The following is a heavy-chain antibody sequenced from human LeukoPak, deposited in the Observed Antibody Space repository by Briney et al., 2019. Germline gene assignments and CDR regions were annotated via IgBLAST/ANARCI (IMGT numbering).Heavy chain of an antibody. J-gene: IGHJ4*02. CDR3: AGDGSSSYYFDY. CDR1: GGSFSGYY. Sequence: TSETLSLTCAVYGGSFSGYYWSWIRQPPGKGLEWIGEINHSGSTNYNPSLKSRVTISVDTSKNQFSLKLSSVTAADTAVYYCAGDGSSSYYFDYWGQGTLVTVSS. V-gene: IGHV4-34*01. CDR2: INHSGST. D-gene: IGHD6-13*01.